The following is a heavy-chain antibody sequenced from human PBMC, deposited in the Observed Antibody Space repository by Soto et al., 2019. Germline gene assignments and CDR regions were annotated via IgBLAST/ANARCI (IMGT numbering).Heavy chain of an antibody. Sequence: GSLRLSCAASGFTFGDYAMSWFRQAPGKGLEWVGFIRSKAYGGTTEYAASVKGRFTISRDDSKSIAYLQMNSLKTEDTAVYYCTRDHAIFGVVNFDYWGQGTLVTVS. J-gene: IGHJ4*02. CDR3: TRDHAIFGVVNFDY. V-gene: IGHV3-49*03. CDR2: IRSKAYGGTT. CDR1: GFTFGDYA. D-gene: IGHD3-3*01.